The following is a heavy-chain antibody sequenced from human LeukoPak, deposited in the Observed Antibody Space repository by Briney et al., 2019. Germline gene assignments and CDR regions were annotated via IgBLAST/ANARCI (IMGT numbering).Heavy chain of an antibody. CDR1: GGSISSGSYY. V-gene: IGHV4-61*01. Sequence: SETLSLTCTVSGGSISSGSYYWSWIRQPPGKGLEWIGYIYDSGSTNYNPSLKSRVTISVDTSKNQFSLKLSSVTAADTAVYYCARGGSAAVAIIKYKMDVWGKGTTVTVS. CDR2: IYDSGST. CDR3: ARGGSAAVAIIKYKMDV. D-gene: IGHD3-3*01. J-gene: IGHJ6*03.